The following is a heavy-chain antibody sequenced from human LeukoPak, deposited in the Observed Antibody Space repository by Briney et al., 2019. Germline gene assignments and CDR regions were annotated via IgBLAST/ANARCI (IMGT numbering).Heavy chain of an antibody. V-gene: IGHV7-4-1*02. Sequence: EASLKVSCKASGYTFRNYAMNWVRQAPGQGLEWMGWINSKTGNPTYAQAFTGRFVFSFDTSVSTAYLQISSLKAEDTAVYYCASGLTGWSTDPLDYWGQGTLVTVSS. D-gene: IGHD6-19*01. CDR1: GYTFRNYA. CDR3: ASGLTGWSTDPLDY. CDR2: INSKTGNP. J-gene: IGHJ4*02.